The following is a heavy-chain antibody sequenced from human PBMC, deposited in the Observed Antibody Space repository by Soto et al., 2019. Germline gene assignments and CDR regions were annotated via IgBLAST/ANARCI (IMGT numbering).Heavy chain of an antibody. V-gene: IGHV4-34*01. CDR3: ASGGYCSSTSCSKMINWFDP. D-gene: IGHD2-2*01. J-gene: IGHJ5*02. Sequence: SETLSLTCAVYGGSFSGYYWSWIRQPPGKGLEWIGEINHSGSTNYNPSLKSRVTISVDTSKNQFSLKLSSVTAADTAVYYCASGGYCSSTSCSKMINWFDPWGQGTLVTVSS. CDR1: GGSFSGYY. CDR2: INHSGST.